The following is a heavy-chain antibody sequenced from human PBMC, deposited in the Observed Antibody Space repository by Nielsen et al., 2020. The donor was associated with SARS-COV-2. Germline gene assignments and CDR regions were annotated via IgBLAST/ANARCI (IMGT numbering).Heavy chain of an antibody. CDR1: GYTFTSYA. V-gene: IGHV1-3*01. CDR2: INAGNGNT. Sequence: ASVKVSCKASGYTFTSYAMHWVRQAPGQRLEWMGWINAGNGNTKYSQKFQGRVTITRDTSASTAYMELSSLRSEDTAVYYCAVPLGNIAAAGSFDYWGQGTVVTVSS. CDR3: AVPLGNIAAAGSFDY. D-gene: IGHD6-13*01. J-gene: IGHJ4*02.